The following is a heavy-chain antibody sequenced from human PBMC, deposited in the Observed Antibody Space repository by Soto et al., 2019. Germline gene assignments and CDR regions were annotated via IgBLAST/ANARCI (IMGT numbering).Heavy chain of an antibody. J-gene: IGHJ5*02. CDR2: INVYNGNT. D-gene: IGHD3-10*01. Sequence: ASAKVSCKASGYTFTNYGISWVRQAPGQGLEWMGWINVYNGNTKYAQKVQGRVTMTTDTSTSTAYMELRSLRSDDTAVYYCARGVGSGSYYNQYNWFDPWGQGTLVTVSS. V-gene: IGHV1-18*01. CDR1: GYTFTNYG. CDR3: ARGVGSGSYYNQYNWFDP.